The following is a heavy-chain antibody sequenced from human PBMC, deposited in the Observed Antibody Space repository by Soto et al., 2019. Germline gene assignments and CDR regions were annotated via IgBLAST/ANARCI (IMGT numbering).Heavy chain of an antibody. CDR3: AKETYSGPLDY. CDR1: GFTFSSYG. Sequence: GGSLRLSCAASGFTFSSYGMHWVRQAPGKGLEWVAVISYDGSNKYYADSVKGRFTISRDNSKNTLYLQMNSLRAEDTAVYYCAKETYSGPLDYWGQGTLDTVSS. J-gene: IGHJ4*02. CDR2: ISYDGSNK. V-gene: IGHV3-30*18. D-gene: IGHD2-15*01.